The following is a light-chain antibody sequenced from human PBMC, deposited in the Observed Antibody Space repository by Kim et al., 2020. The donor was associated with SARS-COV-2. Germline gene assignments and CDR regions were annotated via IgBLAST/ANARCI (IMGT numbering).Light chain of an antibody. Sequence: QSALTQPASVSGSPGQSITISCTGTSSDVGVYNYVSWYQQHPGKDPKLMIYDVSKRPSGVSNRFSGSKSGNTASLTISGLQAEDEADYYCNSYTSSRTYVFGTGTKVTVL. CDR3: NSYTSSRTYV. J-gene: IGLJ1*01. CDR1: SSDVGVYNY. CDR2: DVS. V-gene: IGLV2-14*01.